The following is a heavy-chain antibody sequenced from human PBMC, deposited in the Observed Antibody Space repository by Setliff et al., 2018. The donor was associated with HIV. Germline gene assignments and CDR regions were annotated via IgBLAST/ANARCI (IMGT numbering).Heavy chain of an antibody. J-gene: IGHJ2*01. Sequence: SETLSLTCTVSGGSISSGSYYWSWIRQPAGKGLEWIGHIYTSGSTNYNPSLKSRVTISVDTSKNQFSLKLSSVTASDTAMYYCARLRGQQLTYWYFDFWAHGTLVTVSS. CDR3: ARLRGQQLTYWYFDF. D-gene: IGHD6-13*01. V-gene: IGHV4-61*09. CDR1: GGSISSGSYY. CDR2: IYTSGST.